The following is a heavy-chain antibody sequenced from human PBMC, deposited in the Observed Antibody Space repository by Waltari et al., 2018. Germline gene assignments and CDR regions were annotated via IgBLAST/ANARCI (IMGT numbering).Heavy chain of an antibody. D-gene: IGHD2-15*01. CDR1: GFTFSSYS. CDR2: ISSSSSYI. V-gene: IGHV3-21*03. CDR3: ARGSTTYCSGGSCYFDY. J-gene: IGHJ4*02. Sequence: EVQLVESGGGLVKPGGSLRLSCAASGFTFSSYSMHWVRQATGKGLEWVSSISSSSSYIYYADSVKGRFTISRDNAKNSLYLQMNSLRAEDTAVYYCARGSTTYCSGGSCYFDYWGQGTLVTVSS.